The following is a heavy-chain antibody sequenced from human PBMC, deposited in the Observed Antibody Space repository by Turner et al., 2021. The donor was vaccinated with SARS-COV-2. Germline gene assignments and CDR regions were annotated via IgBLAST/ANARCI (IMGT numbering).Heavy chain of an antibody. CDR1: GFTFSSYW. D-gene: IGHD1-26*01. V-gene: IGHV3-74*01. J-gene: IGHJ4*02. CDR2: IKSDGSST. Sequence: EVQLVESGGGLVQPGGSLRPSCEGSGFTFSSYWMHWVRQAPGEGLVWVSRIKSDGSSTIYADSVKGRFTISRDNAKNTLYLQMNSLRAEDTAVYYCARDGVGATTYLDYWGQGTLVTVSS. CDR3: ARDGVGATTYLDY.